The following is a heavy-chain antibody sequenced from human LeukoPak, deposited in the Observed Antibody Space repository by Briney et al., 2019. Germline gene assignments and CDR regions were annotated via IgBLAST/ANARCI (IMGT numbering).Heavy chain of an antibody. CDR3: VRVSTGGYDFWSGYYRIRHFDY. Sequence: SETLSLTCAVYGGSFSGYYWSWIRQPPGKGLEWIGEINHSGSTNYNPSLKSRVTISVDTSKNQFSLKLSSVTAADTAVYYCVRVSTGGYDFWSGYYRIRHFDYWGQGTLVTVSS. J-gene: IGHJ4*02. CDR2: INHSGST. CDR1: GGSFSGYY. V-gene: IGHV4-34*01. D-gene: IGHD3-3*01.